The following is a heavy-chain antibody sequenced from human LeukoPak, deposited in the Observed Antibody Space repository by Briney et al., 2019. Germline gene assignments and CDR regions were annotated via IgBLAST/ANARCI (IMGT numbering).Heavy chain of an antibody. Sequence: GGSLRLSCTASGFTFSSYAMSWVRQAPGKGLEWVSAISGSGGSTYYADSVKGRFTISRDNAKNSLYLQMSSLRAEDTAVYYCATDSRIVGATGASDIWGQGTMVTVSS. D-gene: IGHD1-26*01. CDR3: ATDSRIVGATGASDI. V-gene: IGHV3-23*01. CDR2: ISGSGGST. J-gene: IGHJ3*02. CDR1: GFTFSSYA.